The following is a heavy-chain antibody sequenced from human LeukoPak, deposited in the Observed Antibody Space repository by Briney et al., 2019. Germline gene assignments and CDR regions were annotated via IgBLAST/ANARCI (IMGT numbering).Heavy chain of an antibody. Sequence: ASVKVSCTASGYTFTSYDINWVPQATGQGLEWMGWISLNRGVTNYAQKFRGRVTMTRDTSISTAYMELSRLRSDDTAVYYCAREGGVGATDAFDIWGKGTMVTVS. CDR3: AREGGVGATDAFDI. CDR1: GYTFTSYD. CDR2: ISLNRGVT. J-gene: IGHJ3*02. D-gene: IGHD1-26*01. V-gene: IGHV1-2*02.